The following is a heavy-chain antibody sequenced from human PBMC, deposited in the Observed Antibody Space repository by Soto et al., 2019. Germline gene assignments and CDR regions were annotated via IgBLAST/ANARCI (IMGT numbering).Heavy chain of an antibody. J-gene: IGHJ6*02. CDR3: ARDRPPGSLYGMVA. CDR2: ISTDSGYT. CDR1: GYIFTTYG. V-gene: IGHV1-18*01. Sequence: QIQLVQSGGEVERPGASVTVSCEASGYIFTTYGLSWVRQTPAHGLEWMGWISTDSGYTQYSQLLQGRVTMTRDTSTNTAYMELRDLTFDDTGIYYCARDRPPGSLYGMVAWGQGTAVTVSS.